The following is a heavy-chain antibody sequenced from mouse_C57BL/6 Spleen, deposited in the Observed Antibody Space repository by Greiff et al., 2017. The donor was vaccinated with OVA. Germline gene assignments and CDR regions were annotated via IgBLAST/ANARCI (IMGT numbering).Heavy chain of an antibody. J-gene: IGHJ2*01. CDR3: ARSTVADY. V-gene: IGHV5-6*01. CDR1: GFTFSSYG. Sequence: EVQRVESGGDLVKPGGSLKLSCAASGFTFSSYGMSWVRQTPDKRLEWVATISSGGSYTYYPDSVQGRFTISRDNAKNTLYLQMSSLKSEDTAMYYCARSTVADYWGQGTTLTVSS. CDR2: ISSGGSYT. D-gene: IGHD1-1*01.